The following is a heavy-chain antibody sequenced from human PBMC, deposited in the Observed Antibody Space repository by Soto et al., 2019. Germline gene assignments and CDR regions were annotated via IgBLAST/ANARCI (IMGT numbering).Heavy chain of an antibody. Sequence: ASVKGSCKASGYTFTSYYMHWVRQAPGQGLEWMGIINPSGGSTSYAQKFQGRVTMTRDTSTSTVYMGLSSLRSEDTAVYYCARLTHYYDSSGYSLNWFDPWGQGTLVTVSS. CDR3: ARLTHYYDSSGYSLNWFDP. D-gene: IGHD3-22*01. J-gene: IGHJ5*02. CDR1: GYTFTSYY. CDR2: INPSGGST. V-gene: IGHV1-46*01.